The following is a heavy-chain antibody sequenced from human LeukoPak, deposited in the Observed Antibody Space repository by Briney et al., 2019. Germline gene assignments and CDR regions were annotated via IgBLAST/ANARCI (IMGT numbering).Heavy chain of an antibody. CDR2: ISGSGGNT. J-gene: IGHJ4*02. D-gene: IGHD2-2*01. V-gene: IGHV3-23*01. CDR3: AKEVVPGTSRSFDY. CDR1: GFIFNNYA. Sequence: GGSLRLSCAVSGFIFNNYAMSWVRQAPGKGLEWVSAISGSGGNTYYADSVKGRFTISRDNSKNTLYLQMNSLRAEDTAIYYCAKEVVPGTSRSFDYWGQGTLVTVSS.